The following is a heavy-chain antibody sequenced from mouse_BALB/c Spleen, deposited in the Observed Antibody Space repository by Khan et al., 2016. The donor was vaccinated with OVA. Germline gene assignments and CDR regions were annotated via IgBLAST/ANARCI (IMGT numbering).Heavy chain of an antibody. CDR2: INPSNGYT. D-gene: IGHD1-2*01. Sequence: QIQLVQSGAELARPGASVKMSCKASGYTFTSYTIHWIKLRPGQGLEWIGYINPSNGYTNYNQKFKDKATLTADKSSTTAYLQLSSLTSDDSAVYNCVRDAAYYRSDGLFAYWGQGTLVTVSA. J-gene: IGHJ3*01. CDR1: GYTFTSYT. CDR3: VRDAAYYRSDGLFAY. V-gene: IGHV1-4*01.